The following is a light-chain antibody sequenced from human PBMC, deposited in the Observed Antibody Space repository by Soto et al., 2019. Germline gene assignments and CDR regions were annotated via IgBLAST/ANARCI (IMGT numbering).Light chain of an antibody. J-gene: IGLJ3*02. CDR2: TNS. V-gene: IGLV1-40*01. CDR3: QSYDSSLSALV. CDR1: SSNIGAGYD. Sequence: QSALTQPPSVSGPPGQGGTISCAGTSSNIGAGYDVHWYQQVPGTAPKLLIYTNSNRPSGVPDRFSGSKSGTSASLAITGLQAADEADYYCQSYDSSLSALVFGGGTKLTVL.